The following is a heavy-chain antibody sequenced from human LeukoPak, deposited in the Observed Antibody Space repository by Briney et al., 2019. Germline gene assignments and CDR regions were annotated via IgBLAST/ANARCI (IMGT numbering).Heavy chain of an antibody. J-gene: IGHJ4*02. CDR1: GFLFDTHD. D-gene: IGHD6-25*01. Sequence: PGGSLRLSCGASGFLFDTHDMHWVRQAPGKGLEWVAFIQFDGTRTYYRDSVKGRFTISRDNSRNTLYLQMNSLRSEDTALYFCAKPSGSGVDYWGQGTRVIVSS. CDR3: AKPSGSGVDY. V-gene: IGHV3-30*02. CDR2: IQFDGTRT.